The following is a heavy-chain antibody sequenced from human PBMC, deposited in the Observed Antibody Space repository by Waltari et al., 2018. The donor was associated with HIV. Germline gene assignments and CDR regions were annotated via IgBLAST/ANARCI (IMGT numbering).Heavy chain of an antibody. Sequence: QVQLQESGPGLVQPSQTLSLTSTVSGGSISSGDYYWSSIRTPPGKGLVWIGYIYYSGSTYYNPSLKSRVTISVDTSKNQFSLKLSSVTAADTAVYYCARGRKSWIQLWLDYWGQGTLVTVSS. CDR1: GGSISSGDYY. CDR2: IYYSGST. D-gene: IGHD5-18*01. J-gene: IGHJ4*02. V-gene: IGHV4-30-4*01. CDR3: ARGRKSWIQLWLDY.